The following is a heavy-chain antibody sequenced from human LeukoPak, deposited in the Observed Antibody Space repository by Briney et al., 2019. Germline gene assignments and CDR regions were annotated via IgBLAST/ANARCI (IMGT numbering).Heavy chain of an antibody. CDR3: AREVYSSGSYQNWFDP. Sequence: SETLSLTCTVSGGSISSYYWSWIRQPPGKGLEWIGYIYYSGSTNYNPSLKSRVTISVDTSKNQLSLKLSSVTAADTAVYYCAREVYSSGSYQNWFDPWGQGTLVTVSS. D-gene: IGHD3-10*01. V-gene: IGHV4-59*01. CDR1: GGSISSYY. J-gene: IGHJ5*02. CDR2: IYYSGST.